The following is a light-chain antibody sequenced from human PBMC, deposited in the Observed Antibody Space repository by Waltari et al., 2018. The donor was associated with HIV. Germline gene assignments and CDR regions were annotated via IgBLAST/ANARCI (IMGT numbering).Light chain of an antibody. Sequence: QSALTQPASVSGSPRQSITLSCPGTSSDVGGYNYVSWYQQHPGKAPKLMIYDVSNRPSGLSDRFSGSKSGNTASLTISGLQAEDEADYYCSSYTSSSTPYVFGTGTKVTVL. CDR2: DVS. V-gene: IGLV2-14*03. CDR1: SSDVGGYNY. CDR3: SSYTSSSTPYV. J-gene: IGLJ1*01.